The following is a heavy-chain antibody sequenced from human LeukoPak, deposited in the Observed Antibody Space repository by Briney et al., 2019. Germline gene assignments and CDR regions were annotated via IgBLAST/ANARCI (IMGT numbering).Heavy chain of an antibody. Sequence: GGSLRLSCAASGFTFSSYAMSWVRQAPGKGLEWVSAISGSGSSTYYADSVKGRFTISRDNSKNTLYLQMNSLRAEDTSVYYCAKDKGWGYSAYDCYGMDVWGQGTTVTVSS. V-gene: IGHV3-23*01. CDR2: ISGSGSST. J-gene: IGHJ6*02. D-gene: IGHD1-26*01. CDR3: AKDKGWGYSAYDCYGMDV. CDR1: GFTFSSYA.